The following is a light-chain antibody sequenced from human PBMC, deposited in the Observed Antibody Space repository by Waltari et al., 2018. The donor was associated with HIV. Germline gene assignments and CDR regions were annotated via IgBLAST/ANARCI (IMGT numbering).Light chain of an antibody. Sequence: QSVLPQPPSASGTPGQRVTISCSGSSSIIERHTVHWYQQLPGTAPKLLSYSNNQRPSGVPDRFSGSKSGTSASLAISGLQSEDEADYYCAAWDDSLNGYVFGTGTKVTVL. CDR1: SSIIERHT. V-gene: IGLV1-44*01. CDR3: AAWDDSLNGYV. J-gene: IGLJ1*01. CDR2: SNN.